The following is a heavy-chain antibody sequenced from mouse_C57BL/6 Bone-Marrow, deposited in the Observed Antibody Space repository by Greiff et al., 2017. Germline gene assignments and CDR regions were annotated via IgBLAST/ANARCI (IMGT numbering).Heavy chain of an antibody. V-gene: IGHV5-12-2*01. D-gene: IGHD2-4*01. CDR1: GFTFSSYT. J-gene: IGHJ2*01. Sequence: EVKLMESGGGLVKPGGSLKLSCAASGFTFSSYTMSWVRQTPEKRLEWVAYISNGGGSTYYPDTVKGRFTISRDNAKNTLYLQMSRLKSEDTAMYYCARGGIYYDYGDFDYWGQGTTLTVSS. CDR2: ISNGGGST. CDR3: ARGGIYYDYGDFDY.